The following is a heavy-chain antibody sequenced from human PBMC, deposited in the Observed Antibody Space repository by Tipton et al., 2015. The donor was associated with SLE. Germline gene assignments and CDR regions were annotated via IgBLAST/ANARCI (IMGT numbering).Heavy chain of an antibody. CDR3: ARQYSSGWQQWDY. CDR1: GGSINSTSYY. D-gene: IGHD6-19*01. Sequence: TLSLTCIVSGGSINSTSYYWGWIRQPPGKGLEWIGSTYYTGTTYYNPSLKSRVTISIDTSKNQFSLKLSSVTAADTAVYYCARQYSSGWQQWDYWGQGTLVTVSS. CDR2: TYYTGTT. J-gene: IGHJ4*02. V-gene: IGHV4-39*07.